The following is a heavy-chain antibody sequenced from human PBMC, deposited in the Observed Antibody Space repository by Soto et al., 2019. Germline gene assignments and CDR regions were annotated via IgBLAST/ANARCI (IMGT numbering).Heavy chain of an antibody. CDR3: AKSQSNDFWSGDYDY. Sequence: RLSYTASELNIISYAMSWIRQKTVKGLEWVSAISGSGGSTYYADSVKGRFTISRDNSKNTLYLQMNSLRAEDTAVYYCAKSQSNDFWSGDYDYWGQGTLVTVSS. CDR2: ISGSGGST. D-gene: IGHD3-3*01. CDR1: ELNIISYA. J-gene: IGHJ4*02. V-gene: IGHV3-23*01.